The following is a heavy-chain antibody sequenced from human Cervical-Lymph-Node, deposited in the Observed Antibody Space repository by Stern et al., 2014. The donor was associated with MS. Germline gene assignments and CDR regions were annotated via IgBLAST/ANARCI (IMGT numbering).Heavy chain of an antibody. Sequence: VQLVQSGAEVKKPGASVKVSCKASGYTFTGYYMHWVRQAPGPGLEWMGWINPNSGGTNYAQKFQGWVTMTRDTSISTAYMELSRLRSDDTAVYYCARGLVDTAMVSPYFDYWGQGTLVTVSS. D-gene: IGHD5-18*01. J-gene: IGHJ4*02. V-gene: IGHV1-2*04. CDR3: ARGLVDTAMVSPYFDY. CDR1: GYTFTGYY. CDR2: INPNSGGT.